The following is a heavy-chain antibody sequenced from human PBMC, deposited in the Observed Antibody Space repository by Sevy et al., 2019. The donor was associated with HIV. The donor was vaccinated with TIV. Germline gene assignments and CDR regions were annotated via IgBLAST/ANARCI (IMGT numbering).Heavy chain of an antibody. CDR3: ARERGYTYLFMDI. J-gene: IGHJ4*02. CDR2: INHSASI. D-gene: IGHD5-18*01. V-gene: IGHV4-30-4*01. CDR1: GGAITSGDYY. Sequence: SETLSLTCTVSGGAITSGDYYWNWIRQPPGKGLEWIGYINHSASIFYNPSIQSRAIISQYTSKNQFSLKLSSVTAADTAVYFCARERGYTYLFMDIWGQGTPVTVSS.